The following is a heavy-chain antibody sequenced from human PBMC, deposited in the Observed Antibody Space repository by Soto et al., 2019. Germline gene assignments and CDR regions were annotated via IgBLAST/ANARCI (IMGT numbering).Heavy chain of an antibody. CDR3: ACPPSFYYGSGYGMDV. CDR2: LMPIFGTT. D-gene: IGHD3-10*01. V-gene: IGHV1-69*01. CDR1: GGTFRRNA. J-gene: IGHJ6*02. Sequence: QVQLVQSGTEVKKPGSSVKVSCKASGGTFRRNAISWVRQAPGQGLEWMGGLMPIFGTTNYAQKFQGRVTITADESASKAYLDLSSLRSDDTAVYSFACPPSFYYGSGYGMDVWGQGTTVTVSS.